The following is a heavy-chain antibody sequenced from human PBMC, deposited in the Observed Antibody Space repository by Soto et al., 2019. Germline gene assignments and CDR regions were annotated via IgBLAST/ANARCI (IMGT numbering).Heavy chain of an antibody. J-gene: IGHJ4*02. CDR1: GFTFSGHW. CDR3: ARHSYCSGGACYWHYFDY. D-gene: IGHD2-15*01. V-gene: IGHV3-7*01. Sequence: EVQLVESGGGLVQPGGSLRLSCTVSGFTFSGHWMSWVRQAPGQGLERVANIRQDGSDTYYVDSVRGRFTISRDNARNSLYLQMSYLRAEDTAIYYCARHSYCSGGACYWHYFDYWGQGTLVTVSS. CDR2: IRQDGSDT.